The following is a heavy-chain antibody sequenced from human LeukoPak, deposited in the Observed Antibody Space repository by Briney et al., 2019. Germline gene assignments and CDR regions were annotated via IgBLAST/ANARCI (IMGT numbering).Heavy chain of an antibody. CDR1: GFTVSSNY. V-gene: IGHV3-66*01. CDR2: IYSGGST. Sequence: PGGSLRLSCAASGFTVSSNYMSWVRQAPGKGLEWVSVIYSGGSTYYADSVKGRFTTSRDNSKNTLYLQMNSLRAEDTAVYYCATGYCSSTCCYNPSYYYYGMDGWGQGATVTVSS. D-gene: IGHD2-2*02. CDR3: ATGYCSSTCCYNPSYYYYGMDG. J-gene: IGHJ6*02.